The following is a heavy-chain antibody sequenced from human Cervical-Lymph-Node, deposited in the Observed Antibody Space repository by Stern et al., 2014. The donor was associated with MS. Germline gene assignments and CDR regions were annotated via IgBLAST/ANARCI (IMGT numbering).Heavy chain of an antibody. CDR1: GFTFDDYA. D-gene: IGHD4-17*01. V-gene: IGHV3-9*01. J-gene: IGHJ6*02. CDR2: ISWNSGSI. CDR3: AKDIGRGVYGDYGKYYYYYYGMDV. Sequence: EVHLVESGGGLVQPGRSLRLSCAASGFTFDDYAMHWVRQAPGKGLEWVSGISWNSGSIGYADSVKGRFTISRDNAKNSLYLQMNSLRAEDTALYYCAKDIGRGVYGDYGKYYYYYYGMDVWGQGTTVTVSS.